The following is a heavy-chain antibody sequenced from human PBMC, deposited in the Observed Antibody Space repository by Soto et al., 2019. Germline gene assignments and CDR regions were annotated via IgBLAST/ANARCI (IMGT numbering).Heavy chain of an antibody. CDR3: ASASVDIAKYFRY. J-gene: IGHJ4*02. V-gene: IGHV1-18*01. CDR2: ISAYNGNT. D-gene: IGHD2-15*01. Sequence: ASVNVSFKAADYTFITYCITWVRQAPGQWLELVGWISAYNGNTNYAQKLQGRITMTTDKSTRTASMELRSLRSDDTAVYYCASASVDIAKYFRYWGQGTLVTVSS. CDR1: DYTFITYC.